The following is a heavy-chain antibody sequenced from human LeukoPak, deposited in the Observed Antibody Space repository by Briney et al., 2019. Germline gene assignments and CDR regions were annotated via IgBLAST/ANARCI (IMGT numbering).Heavy chain of an antibody. V-gene: IGHV4-38-2*02. CDR3: ARDLRTGDFWSGYYSWFDP. D-gene: IGHD3-3*01. J-gene: IGHJ5*02. CDR1: GYSISSGYY. Sequence: SETLSLTCTVSGYSISSGYYWGWIRPPPGKGLEWIGSIYHSGSTYYNPSLKSRVTISVDTSKNQFSLKLSSVTAADTAVYYCARDLRTGDFWSGYYSWFDPWGQGTLVTVSS. CDR2: IYHSGST.